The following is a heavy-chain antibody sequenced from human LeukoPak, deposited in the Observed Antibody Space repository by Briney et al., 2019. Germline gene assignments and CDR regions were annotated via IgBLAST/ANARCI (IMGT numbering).Heavy chain of an antibody. CDR2: IKRDGSGK. D-gene: IGHD2-15*01. CDR1: GFTFSNDW. CDR3: XXXXSXXTRXGXCRXGRCYYDAFGI. Sequence: GGSLRLSCAASGFTFSNDWMTWIRQPPGKGLEWVANIKRDGSGKHYVDSVEGRFTISRDNAENSLYLQMNSLRAEDTAVYYXXXXXSXXTRXGXCRXGRCYYDAFGIWGQGTXVTVS. J-gene: IGHJ3*02. V-gene: IGHV3-7*01.